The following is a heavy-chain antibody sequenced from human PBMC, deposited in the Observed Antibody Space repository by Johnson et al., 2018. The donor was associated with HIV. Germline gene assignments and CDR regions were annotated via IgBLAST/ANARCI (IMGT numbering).Heavy chain of an antibody. V-gene: IGHV3-9*01. Sequence: VESGGGVVQPGGSLSLSCAASRFTFDDYAIHWVRQAPGKGLEWVSGISWNSGSIGFVDSVRGRFTISRDNGKNSMYLQMNSLRPEDTAVYYCARDGRDLVTRGSFDVWGQGTVVTVSS. CDR2: ISWNSGSI. CDR1: RFTFDDYA. J-gene: IGHJ3*01. CDR3: ARDGRDLVTRGSFDV. D-gene: IGHD2-21*02.